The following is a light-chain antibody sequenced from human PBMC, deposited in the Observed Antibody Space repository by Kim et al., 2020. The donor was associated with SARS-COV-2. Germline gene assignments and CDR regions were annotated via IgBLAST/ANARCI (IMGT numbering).Light chain of an antibody. CDR1: QSISSY. CDR2: AAS. Sequence: DIQMTQSPSSLSASVGDRVTITCRASQSISSYLNWYQQKPGKAPKLLIYAASSLQSGVPSRFSGSGSGTEFTLTISSLQPDDFATYYCQQYNGYHTFGQGTKLEI. V-gene: IGKV1-39*01. CDR3: QQYNGYHT. J-gene: IGKJ2*01.